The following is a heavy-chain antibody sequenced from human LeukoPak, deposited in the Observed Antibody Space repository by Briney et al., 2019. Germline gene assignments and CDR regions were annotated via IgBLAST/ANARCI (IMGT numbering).Heavy chain of an antibody. Sequence: SVKVSCKASGGTFSSYAISWVRQAPGQGREWMGRIIPILGIANYAQKFQGRVTITADKSTSTAYMELSSLRSEDTAVYYCARELGDFWSGYYGDYWGQGTLVTVSS. CDR1: GGTFSSYA. J-gene: IGHJ4*02. V-gene: IGHV1-69*04. CDR3: ARELGDFWSGYYGDY. CDR2: IIPILGIA. D-gene: IGHD3-3*01.